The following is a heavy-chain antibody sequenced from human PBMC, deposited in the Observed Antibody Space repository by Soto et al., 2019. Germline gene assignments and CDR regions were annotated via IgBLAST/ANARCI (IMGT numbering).Heavy chain of an antibody. CDR1: GGSISSGGYY. CDR3: ARDQGSSSWPPDAFDF. V-gene: IGHV4-31*03. J-gene: IGHJ3*01. Sequence: QVQLQESGPGLVKPSQTLSITCTVSGGSISSGGYYWSWIRQHPRKVLEWIGYIYYSGSTYYNPSLQIRLTLSVDSSKIQFSLKLSSVTAADTAMYYCARDQGSSSWPPDAFDFWGQMTLVTVSS. CDR2: IYYSGST. D-gene: IGHD6-13*01.